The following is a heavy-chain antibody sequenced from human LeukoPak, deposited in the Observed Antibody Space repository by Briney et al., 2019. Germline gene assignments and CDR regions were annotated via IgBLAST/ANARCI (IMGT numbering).Heavy chain of an antibody. D-gene: IGHD2-8*01. CDR3: ARGCHAGYCTNGVCFG. J-gene: IGHJ4*02. CDR2: INPNSGGT. V-gene: IGHV1-2*02. CDR1: GDTFTGYY. Sequence: GASVKVSCKASGDTFTGYYMHWVRQAPGQGLEWMGWINPNSGGTNYAQKFQGRVTMTRDTSISTAYMELSRLRSDDTAVYYCARGCHAGYCTNGVCFGWGQGTLVTVSS.